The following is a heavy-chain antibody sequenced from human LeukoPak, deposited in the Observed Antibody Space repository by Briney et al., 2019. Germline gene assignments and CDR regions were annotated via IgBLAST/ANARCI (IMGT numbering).Heavy chain of an antibody. CDR1: GFTFSDYY. D-gene: IGHD3-22*01. J-gene: IGHJ4*02. Sequence: PGGSLRLSCAASGFTFSDYYMSWIRQAPGKGLEWVSYISSSGSTIYYADSVKGRFTISRDNAKNSLYLQMNSLRAEDTAAYYCARDFSYDSSGYYPGYWGQGTLVTVSS. CDR3: ARDFSYDSSGYYPGY. CDR2: ISSSGSTI. V-gene: IGHV3-11*04.